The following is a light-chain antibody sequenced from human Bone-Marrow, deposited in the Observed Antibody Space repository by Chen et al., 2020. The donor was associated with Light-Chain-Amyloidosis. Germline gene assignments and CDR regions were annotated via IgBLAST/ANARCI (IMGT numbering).Light chain of an antibody. J-gene: IGKJ1*01. CDR1: QSISNF. V-gene: IGKV1-39*01. CDR3: KQGYNTPRT. CDR2: AAS. Sequence: DIQMTQSPSSLSASVGDRVTITCRASQSISNFLNWYQQKPGKAPNLLIYAASNLQSGVPSRFSGSGSGTDCTLTISSLQPEDFGTDYCKQGYNTPRTFGQGTKVEI.